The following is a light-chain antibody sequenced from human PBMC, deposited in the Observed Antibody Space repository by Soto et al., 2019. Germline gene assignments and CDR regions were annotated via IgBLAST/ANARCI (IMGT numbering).Light chain of an antibody. Sequence: EIVMTQSPATLSVSPGERATLSCRASQSVISYLAWYHQKPGPAARLLIYGASTRATGIPARFSGSGSGTEFILTISSRQSEDFAVYYCQQYNNGWTFGQGTKVEIK. J-gene: IGKJ1*01. CDR2: GAS. V-gene: IGKV3-15*01. CDR1: QSVISY. CDR3: QQYNNGWT.